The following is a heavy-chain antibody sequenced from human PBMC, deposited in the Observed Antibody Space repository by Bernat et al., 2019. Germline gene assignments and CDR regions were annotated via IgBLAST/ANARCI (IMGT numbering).Heavy chain of an antibody. D-gene: IGHD3-10*01. Sequence: QVQLQQWGAGLLKPSETLSLTCAVYGGSFSGYYWSWIRQPPGKGLEWIGEINHSGSTNYNPSLKSRVTISVDTSKNQFSLKLSSVTAADTAVYYCARDIRITMVRGQPCWFDPWGQGTLVTISS. CDR2: INHSGST. CDR1: GGSFSGYY. V-gene: IGHV4-34*01. CDR3: ARDIRITMVRGQPCWFDP. J-gene: IGHJ5*02.